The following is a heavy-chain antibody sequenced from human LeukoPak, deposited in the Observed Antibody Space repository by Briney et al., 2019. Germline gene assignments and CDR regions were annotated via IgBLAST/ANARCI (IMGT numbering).Heavy chain of an antibody. CDR1: GFTFSSYG. CDR3: ARDMYPEEFDY. CDR2: IWYDGSNK. D-gene: IGHD2-8*01. V-gene: IGHV3-33*01. Sequence: PGGSLRLSCAASGFTFSSYGMHWVRQAPGKGLEWVAVIWYDGSNKYYADSVKGRFTISRDNSKNTLYLQMNSLRAEDTAVYYCARDMYPEEFDYWGQGTLVTVSS. J-gene: IGHJ4*02.